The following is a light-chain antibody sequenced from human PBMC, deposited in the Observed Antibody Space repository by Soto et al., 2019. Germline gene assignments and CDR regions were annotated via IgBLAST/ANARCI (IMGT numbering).Light chain of an antibody. J-gene: IGKJ3*01. CDR1: QSISNY. CDR3: QQSYRTLFT. CDR2: AAS. Sequence: DIQMTQSPSSLSASVGDRVTITCRASQSISNYLNWYRQKPGKAPNLLIYAASSLQSGVPSRFSGSGSGTDFTLTISSLQPEDFATYYCQQSYRTLFTFGPGTKVDIK. V-gene: IGKV1-39*01.